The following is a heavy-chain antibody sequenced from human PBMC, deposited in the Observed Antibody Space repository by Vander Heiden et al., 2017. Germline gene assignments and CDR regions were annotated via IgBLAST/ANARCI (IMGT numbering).Heavy chain of an antibody. CDR1: GFTFSSYE. V-gene: IGHV3-48*03. D-gene: IGHD1-26*01. Sequence: EVQLVASGGGLVQPGGSLRLSCAASGFTFSSYELNWVRQAPGKGLEWVSYISSSDSTIYYADSVKGRFTISRDNAKNSLYLQMNSLRAEDTAVYYCARLPDGIVLGPNWFDPWGQGTLVTVSS. J-gene: IGHJ5*02. CDR3: ARLPDGIVLGPNWFDP. CDR2: ISSSDSTI.